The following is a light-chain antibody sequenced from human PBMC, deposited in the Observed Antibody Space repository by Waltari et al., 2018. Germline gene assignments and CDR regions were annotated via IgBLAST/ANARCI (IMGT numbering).Light chain of an antibody. CDR1: SLRSYS. V-gene: IGLV3-19*01. Sequence: SSELTQDPAVSVALGQTVRITCQGDSLRSYSANWYQQKPGQAPIVVIYGKNNRPSGIPARFSGSTSVDTASLTITGAQAEDDADYYWNSRDSSINHHYVFGSGTKVTFL. J-gene: IGLJ1*01. CDR3: NSRDSSINHHYV. CDR2: GKN.